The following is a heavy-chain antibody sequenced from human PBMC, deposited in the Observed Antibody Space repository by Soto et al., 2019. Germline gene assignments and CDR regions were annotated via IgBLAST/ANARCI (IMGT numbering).Heavy chain of an antibody. V-gene: IGHV3-72*01. CDR3: ARYCGSYSRGLDY. D-gene: IGHD1-26*01. CDR1: GFTFSDHY. J-gene: IGHJ4*02. Sequence: GGSLRLSCAASGFTFSDHYMEWVRQAPGKGLEWVGRIRNKANRYSTEYAASVQGRFTISRDDSMNSLYLQMNSLKTEDTAVFYCARYCGSYSRGLDYWGQGTPVTVSS. CDR2: IRNKANRYST.